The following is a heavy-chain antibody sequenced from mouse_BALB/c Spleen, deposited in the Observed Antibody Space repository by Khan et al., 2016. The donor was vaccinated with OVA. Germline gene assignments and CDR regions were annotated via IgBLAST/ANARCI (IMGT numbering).Heavy chain of an antibody. V-gene: IGHV1-69*02. Sequence: QVQLQQPGAELVRPGASVKLSCKASGFTFTNYWINWVKQRPGQGLEWIGNIYPSDSYANYNQAFKDRATLTVDNSSSTAYMHLPSPTSEDAAVYYGSREVRLHYYAMDCCGQGTSVTVSS. CDR1: GFTFTNYW. CDR2: IYPSDSYA. CDR3: SREVRLHYYAMDC. D-gene: IGHD2-14*01. J-gene: IGHJ4*01.